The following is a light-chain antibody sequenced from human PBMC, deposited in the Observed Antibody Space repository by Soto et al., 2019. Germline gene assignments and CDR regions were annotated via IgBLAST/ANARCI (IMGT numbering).Light chain of an antibody. Sequence: ETVLTQSPGTLSLSPGERATLSCRASQSFISTYLAWYQQKPGQAPRLLIFDAASRAPGIPHRFIGSWSVTDFTLTISRLEREDCAVYFCQQYGTSPCTFGQGTKLEIK. CDR3: QQYGTSPCT. CDR2: DAA. J-gene: IGKJ2*02. CDR1: QSFISTY. V-gene: IGKV3-20*01.